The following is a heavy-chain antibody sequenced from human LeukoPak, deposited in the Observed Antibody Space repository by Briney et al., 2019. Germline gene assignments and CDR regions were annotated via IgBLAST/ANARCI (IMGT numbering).Heavy chain of an antibody. Sequence: GGSLTLSCAASGFIFSSYAMTWVRQAPGKGLEWVAVISHDGNNKYYADSVKGRLTISRDNSKNTLYLQMNSLRAEDTAVYYCARGIAGYCSSTSCYRGVTDWGQGTLVTVSS. CDR3: ARGIAGYCSSTSCYRGVTD. D-gene: IGHD2-2*02. CDR2: ISHDGNNK. J-gene: IGHJ4*02. CDR1: GFIFSSYA. V-gene: IGHV3-30*03.